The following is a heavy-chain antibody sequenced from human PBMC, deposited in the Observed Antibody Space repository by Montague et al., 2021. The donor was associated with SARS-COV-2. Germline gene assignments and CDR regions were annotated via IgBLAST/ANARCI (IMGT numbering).Heavy chain of an antibody. Sequence: SETLSLTCTVSGGSMYIYGSHYYWDWIRQSPGQGLEWIGTIFYTGSTIYNSSLKSRVTISIDTSKNQYSLELNSVTAADTAVYYCARRRLDFYDSRHWFDPWGQGALVTVPS. CDR1: GGSMYIYGSHYY. D-gene: IGHD3-22*01. J-gene: IGHJ5*02. CDR2: IFYTGST. V-gene: IGHV4-39*01. CDR3: ARRRLDFYDSRHWFDP.